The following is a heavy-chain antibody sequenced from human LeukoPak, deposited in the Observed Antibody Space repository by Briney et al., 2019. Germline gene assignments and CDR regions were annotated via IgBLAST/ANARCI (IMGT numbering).Heavy chain of an antibody. CDR3: ARDRKTGTLDRAYYYGSGSYYGY. D-gene: IGHD3-10*01. CDR2: IYYSGST. V-gene: IGHV4-59*01. J-gene: IGHJ4*02. Sequence: SETLSLTCTVSGGSISSYYWSWIRQPPGKGLEWIGYIYYSGSTNYNPSLKSRVTISVDTSKNQFSLKLSSVTAADTAVYYCARDRKTGTLDRAYYYGSGSYYGYWGQGTLVTVSS. CDR1: GGSISSYY.